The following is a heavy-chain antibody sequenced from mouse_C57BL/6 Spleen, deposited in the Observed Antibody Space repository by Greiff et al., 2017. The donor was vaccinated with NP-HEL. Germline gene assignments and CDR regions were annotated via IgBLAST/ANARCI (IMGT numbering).Heavy chain of an antibody. CDR2: IDPSDSYT. D-gene: IGHD4-1*01. V-gene: IGHV1-50*01. CDR3: ARGGNWEGGFAY. CDR1: GYTFTSYW. J-gene: IGHJ3*01. Sequence: VQLQQPGAELVKPGASVKLSCKASGYTFTSYWMQWVKQRPGQGLEWIGEIDPSDSYTNYNQKFKGKATLTVDTSSSTAYMQLSSLTSEDSAVYYCARGGNWEGGFAYWGQGTLVTVSA.